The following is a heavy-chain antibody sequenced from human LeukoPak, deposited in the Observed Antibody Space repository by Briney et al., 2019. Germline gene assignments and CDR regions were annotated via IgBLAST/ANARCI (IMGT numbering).Heavy chain of an antibody. D-gene: IGHD1-14*01. V-gene: IGHV3-23*01. CDR1: GFTFSSYA. Sequence: GGSLRLSCAASGFTFSSYAMSWVRQAPGKGLEWVSGISGGGDTTYTADPVKGRFTISRDNAKNTLYLQMNSLRGEDTAVYYCALYKQQWGQGTLVTVSS. CDR3: ALYKQQ. J-gene: IGHJ1*01. CDR2: ISGGGDTT.